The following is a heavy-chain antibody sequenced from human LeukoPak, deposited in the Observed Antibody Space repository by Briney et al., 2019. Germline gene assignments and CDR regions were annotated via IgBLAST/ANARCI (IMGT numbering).Heavy chain of an antibody. CDR2: IGTAGDT. D-gene: IGHD3-10*01. V-gene: IGHV3-13*01. J-gene: IGHJ4*02. CDR1: GFTFSSYD. Sequence: GGSLRLSCAASGFTFSSYDMHWVRQATGKGLEWVSAIGTAGDTYYPGSVKGRFTISRENAKNSLYLQMNSLRAGDTAVYYCARSSSVDYYGSGSFDYWGQGTLVTVSS. CDR3: ARSSSVDYYGSGSFDY.